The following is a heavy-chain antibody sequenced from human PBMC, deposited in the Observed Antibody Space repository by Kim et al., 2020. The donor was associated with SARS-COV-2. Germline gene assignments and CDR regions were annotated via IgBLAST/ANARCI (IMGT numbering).Heavy chain of an antibody. Sequence: YNPSLGSRVTLSVDTSKNHFSVSLTSVSAADTAVYYCASWDSSAYYGGFDPWGQGTLVTVSS. J-gene: IGHJ5*02. V-gene: IGHV4-39*02. D-gene: IGHD3-22*01. CDR3: ASWDSSAYYGGFDP.